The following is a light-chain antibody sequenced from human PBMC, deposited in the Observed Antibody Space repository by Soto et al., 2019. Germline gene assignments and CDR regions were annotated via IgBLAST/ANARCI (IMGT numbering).Light chain of an antibody. CDR3: SSYAGTNNRYV. Sequence: QSALTQPPSASGSPGQSVTISCTGTGSDIGGYNFVPWYQQHPGKVPKLIIYEVNKRPSGVPDRFSGSKSGNTASLTVSGLQADDEADYYCSSYAGTNNRYVFGTGTKLTVL. J-gene: IGLJ1*01. CDR2: EVN. CDR1: GSDIGGYNF. V-gene: IGLV2-8*01.